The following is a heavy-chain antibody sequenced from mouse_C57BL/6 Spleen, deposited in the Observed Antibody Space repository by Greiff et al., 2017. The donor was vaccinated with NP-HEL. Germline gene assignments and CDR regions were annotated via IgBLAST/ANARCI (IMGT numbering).Heavy chain of an antibody. V-gene: IGHV1-7*01. CDR1: GYTFTSYW. D-gene: IGHD2-1*01. CDR3: APDLLGAMDY. CDR2: INPSSGYT. J-gene: IGHJ4*01. Sequence: VQRVESGAELAKPGASVKLSCKASGYTFTSYWMHWVKQRPGQGLEWIGYINPSSGYTKYNQKFKDKATLTADKSSSTAYMQLSSLTYEDSAVYYCAPDLLGAMDYWGQGTSVTVSS.